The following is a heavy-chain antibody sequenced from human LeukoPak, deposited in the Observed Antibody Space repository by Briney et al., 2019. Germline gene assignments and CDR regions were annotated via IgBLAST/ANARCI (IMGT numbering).Heavy chain of an antibody. CDR2: IYPGDSDT. V-gene: IGHV5-51*01. Sequence: GESLKISCKGSGYRFTTYWIGWVRQMPGRGLEWMGIIYPGDSDTRYSPSFQGQVTISADKSISTAYLQWSSLKASDTAMYYCARQGQDGSGWFDFWGQGTLVTVSS. CDR3: ARQGQDGSGWFDF. CDR1: GYRFTTYW. D-gene: IGHD6-19*01. J-gene: IGHJ4*02.